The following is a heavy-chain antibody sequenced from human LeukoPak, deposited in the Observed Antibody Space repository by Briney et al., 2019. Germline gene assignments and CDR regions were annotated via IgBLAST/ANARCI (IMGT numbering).Heavy chain of an antibody. V-gene: IGHV3-33*08. J-gene: IGHJ3*02. CDR2: IWFDGSNK. D-gene: IGHD6-13*01. CDR1: GFTFSNYG. Sequence: PGGSLRLSCAASGFTFSNYGMHWVRQAPGKGLEWVAVIWFDGSNKNYADSAKGRFTISRDNSKNTLDLQMNGLRAEDTAVYYCATDMISSWSPGIWGQGTMVTVSS. CDR3: ATDMISSWSPGI.